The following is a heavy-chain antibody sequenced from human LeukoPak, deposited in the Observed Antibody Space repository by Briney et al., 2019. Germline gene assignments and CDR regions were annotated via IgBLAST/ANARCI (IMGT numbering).Heavy chain of an antibody. Sequence: GGSLRLSCAASGFTFSNAWMSWVRQAPGEGLEWVGRIKSKTDGGTTDYAAPVKGRFTISRDDSKNTLYLQMNSLKTEDTAVYYCTTDRRYYYGSGSWVPRGAGFDPWGQGTLVTVSS. CDR2: IKSKTDGGTT. CDR1: GFTFSNAW. J-gene: IGHJ5*02. CDR3: TTDRRYYYGSGSWVPRGAGFDP. V-gene: IGHV3-15*01. D-gene: IGHD3-10*01.